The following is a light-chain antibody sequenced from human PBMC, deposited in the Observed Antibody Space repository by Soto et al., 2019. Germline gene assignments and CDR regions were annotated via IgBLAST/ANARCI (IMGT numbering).Light chain of an antibody. CDR2: DVS. CDR3: GSYTSGSTLVL. J-gene: IGLJ2*01. CDR1: SSDVGAYNY. Sequence: QSALTQPASVSGSPGQSITISCTGTSSDVGAYNYVSWYQQHPGKAPKLMIYDVSNRPSGVSNRFSGSKSGNTASLTISGLQAEDEADYYCGSYTSGSTLVLFGGGTKLTVL. V-gene: IGLV2-14*03.